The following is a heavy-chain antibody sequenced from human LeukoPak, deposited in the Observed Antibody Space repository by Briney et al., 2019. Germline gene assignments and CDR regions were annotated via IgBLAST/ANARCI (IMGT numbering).Heavy chain of an antibody. CDR3: ARGIATGIDFFDP. CDR1: GFTFSSYA. V-gene: IGHV3-23*01. J-gene: IGHJ5*02. Sequence: GSLRLSCAASGFTFSSYAMSWVRQAPGKGLEWVSAISGSGGSTYYADSVKGRITISRDNSKNTLYLQINSLRAEDTAVYYCARGIATGIDFFDPWGQGTLVTVSS. CDR2: ISGSGGST. D-gene: IGHD6-13*01.